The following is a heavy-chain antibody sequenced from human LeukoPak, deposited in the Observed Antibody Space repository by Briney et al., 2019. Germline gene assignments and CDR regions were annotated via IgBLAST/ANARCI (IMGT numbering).Heavy chain of an antibody. CDR3: ARGGHYYSYSMDV. V-gene: IGHV1-2*02. CDR1: GYSFTDYY. CDR2: INPDSGGT. J-gene: IGHJ6*03. Sequence: GASLKVSCKASGYSFTDYYMHWVRQAPGQGLESMGWINPDSGGTNYPQKFQGRVTMTRDTSISTAYMELSRLRSDDTAVYYCARGGHYYSYSMDVWGKGTTVTVSS.